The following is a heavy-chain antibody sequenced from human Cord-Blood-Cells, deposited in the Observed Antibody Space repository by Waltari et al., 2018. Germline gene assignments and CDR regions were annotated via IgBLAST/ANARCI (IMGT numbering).Heavy chain of an antibody. J-gene: IGHJ3*02. V-gene: IGHV1-2*04. CDR3: ARDGGQGTGDAFDI. Sequence: QVQLVQSGAEVKKPGASVKVSCKASGYTFPGYYMHWVRQAAGQGLEWMGGINPNSGSTNYAQEFQGWVTMTRDTSSSTAYMELSRLRSDDTAVYYCARDGGQGTGDAFDIWGQGTMVTVSS. CDR2: INPNSGST. CDR1: GYTFPGYY. D-gene: IGHD3-16*01.